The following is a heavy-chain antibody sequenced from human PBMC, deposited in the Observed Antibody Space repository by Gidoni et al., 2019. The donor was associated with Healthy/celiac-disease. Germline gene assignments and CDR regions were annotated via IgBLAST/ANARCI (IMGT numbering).Heavy chain of an antibody. CDR3: ARPTHCHTYYDILTGYYNACPGGMDV. D-gene: IGHD3-9*01. CDR1: GGSSSDYS. Sequence: QVQLQPWGAGPLQPPAPLSLTCAVYGGSSSDYSCSWNRQPPGKGLEWIVEINHSGSTHYNPSLKSRVTISVDTSKNQFSLKLSSVTAADTAVYYCARPTHCHTYYDILTGYYNACPGGMDVWGQGTTVTVSS. CDR2: INHSGST. J-gene: IGHJ6*02. V-gene: IGHV4-34*01.